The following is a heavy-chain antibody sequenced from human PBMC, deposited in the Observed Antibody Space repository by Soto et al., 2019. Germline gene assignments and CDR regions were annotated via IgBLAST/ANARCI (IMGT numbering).Heavy chain of an antibody. CDR3: ARPSRWLVHPGYFDY. V-gene: IGHV4-34*01. Sequence: PSEPLSLTCAVYGGSFSGYYWSWIRQPPGKGLEWIGEINHSGSTNYNPSLKSRVTISVDTSKNQFSLKLSSVTAADTAVYYCARPSRWLVHPGYFDYWGQGTLVTVSS. CDR1: GGSFSGYY. J-gene: IGHJ4*02. CDR2: INHSGST. D-gene: IGHD6-19*01.